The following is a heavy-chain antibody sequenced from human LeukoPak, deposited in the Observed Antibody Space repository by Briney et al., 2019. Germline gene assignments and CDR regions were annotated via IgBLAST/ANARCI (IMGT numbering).Heavy chain of an antibody. CDR3: AREPLMTTVTTGWYFDL. V-gene: IGHV4-34*01. J-gene: IGHJ2*01. CDR1: GGSFNFHY. CDR2: INLRGST. D-gene: IGHD4-17*01. Sequence: SETLSLTCAVYGGSFNFHYWNWIRQSPGKGLEWIGEINLRGSTTYSPSLKSRVTISLDESKNQFSLKLSSVTAADTAVYYCAREPLMTTVTTGWYFDLWGRGTLVTVSS.